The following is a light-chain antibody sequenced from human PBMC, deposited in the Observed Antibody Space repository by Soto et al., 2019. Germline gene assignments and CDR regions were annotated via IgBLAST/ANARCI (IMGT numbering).Light chain of an antibody. V-gene: IGKV1-5*01. CDR1: QTIRRW. CDR2: DAS. CDR3: QHYNSDPWT. Sequence: DIEMTQSPSTLSASVGDRLTITCRASQTIRRWLAWYQQRPGKAPKVLIYDASTLESGVPARFSGSGPETEFTLTISSLQPEDSATYYCQHYNSDPWTFGQGTKVEIK. J-gene: IGKJ1*01.